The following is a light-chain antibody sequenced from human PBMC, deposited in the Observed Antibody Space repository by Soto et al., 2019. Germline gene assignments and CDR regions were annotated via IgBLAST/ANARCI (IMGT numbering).Light chain of an antibody. J-gene: IGKJ1*01. V-gene: IGKV3-20*01. CDR3: QQYGSSGT. CDR1: QSISSNF. CDR2: AAS. Sequence: EIVLTQSPDTLSLSPGEGATLSCRASQSISSNFLAWYQQRPGQAPRLLMYAASSRATGIPDRFSGSGSGADFTLTISRLEPEDFAVYYCQQYGSSGTFGQGTKVDIK.